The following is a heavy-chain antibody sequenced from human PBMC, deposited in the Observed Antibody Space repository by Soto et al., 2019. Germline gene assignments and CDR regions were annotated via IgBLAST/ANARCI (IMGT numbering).Heavy chain of an antibody. J-gene: IGHJ4*02. Sequence: GCSLRLSFAASGFTFSEYYMSLFLQGPGKGLEWVSYISGSASTIHDADSVKGRFTISRDNAKNSLYLQMNSLRAEDTALYYCARLGSIAAAGTPDYWGQGTLVTVSS. CDR3: ARLGSIAAAGTPDY. V-gene: IGHV3-11*01. CDR1: GFTFSEYY. D-gene: IGHD6-13*01. CDR2: ISGSASTI.